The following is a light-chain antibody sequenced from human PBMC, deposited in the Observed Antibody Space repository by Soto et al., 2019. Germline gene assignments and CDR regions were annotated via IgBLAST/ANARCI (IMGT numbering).Light chain of an antibody. CDR2: DAS. Sequence: DIQMTQSPSSLSASVGDRVTITCQASQDISNYLNWYQQKPGKAPKLLIFDASNLEIGVPSRFSGGGSGTDFTLTISSLQPEDIATYYCQQYDNLFTFGPGTKVDVK. CDR3: QQYDNLFT. V-gene: IGKV1-33*01. J-gene: IGKJ3*01. CDR1: QDISNY.